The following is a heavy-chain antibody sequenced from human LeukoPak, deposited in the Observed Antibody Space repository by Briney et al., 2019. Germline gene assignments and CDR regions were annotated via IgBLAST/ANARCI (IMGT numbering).Heavy chain of an antibody. CDR3: AKDRVRLGYGSGPYYFDY. CDR1: GFTFDDYA. V-gene: IGHV3-9*01. J-gene: IGHJ4*02. D-gene: IGHD3-10*01. Sequence: GGSLRLSCAASGFTFDDYAVDWVRQAPGKGLVWVSGISWNSGSIGYADSVKGRFTISRDNAKNSLYLQMNSLRAEDTALYYCAKDRVRLGYGSGPYYFDYWGQGTLATVSS. CDR2: ISWNSGSI.